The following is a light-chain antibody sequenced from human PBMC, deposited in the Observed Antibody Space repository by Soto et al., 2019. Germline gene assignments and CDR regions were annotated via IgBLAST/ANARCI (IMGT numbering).Light chain of an antibody. Sequence: EIVMTQSPATLSVSPGERATLSCRASQSVSSNLAWYQQKPGQAPRLLIYGASTRANCIPARFSGSGSWTDFTLTISSLQSEDFAVYYCQQYNNWPLTFGQGTKLEIK. CDR2: GAS. J-gene: IGKJ2*01. CDR3: QQYNNWPLT. V-gene: IGKV3-15*01. CDR1: QSVSSN.